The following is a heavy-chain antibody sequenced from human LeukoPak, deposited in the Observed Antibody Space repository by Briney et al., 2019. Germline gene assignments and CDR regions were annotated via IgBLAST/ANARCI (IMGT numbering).Heavy chain of an antibody. Sequence: GGSLCLSCVASGFTFSDYWMHWVRQVAGKGLVWVARINSGGGTSNNADSVRGGFTITRDNAKHTVYPQMNSLRSGDVAVYYCTRGDIRGYRSFYHYYGMDVWGQGTTVTVSS. J-gene: IGHJ6*02. D-gene: IGHD3-22*01. CDR2: INSGGGTS. CDR3: TRGDIRGYRSFYHYYGMDV. CDR1: GFTFSDYW. V-gene: IGHV3-74*01.